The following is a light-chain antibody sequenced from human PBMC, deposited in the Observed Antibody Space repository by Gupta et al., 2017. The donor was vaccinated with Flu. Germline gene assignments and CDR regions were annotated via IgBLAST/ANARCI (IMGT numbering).Light chain of an antibody. V-gene: IGKV1-33*01. CDR3: QHYDNLPVLT. J-gene: IGKJ4*01. Sequence: SSLSASVGDRVTITCQASHDISNYLNWNQRKPGKAPKLLIYDASNWETGVPSRFSGSGYGTHFTPTITSRQPEDIAPYYCQHYDNLPVLTFGGGTKVEIK. CDR1: HDISNY. CDR2: DAS.